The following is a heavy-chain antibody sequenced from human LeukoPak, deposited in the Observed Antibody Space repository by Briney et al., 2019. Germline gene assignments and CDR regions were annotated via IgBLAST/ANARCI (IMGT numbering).Heavy chain of an antibody. J-gene: IGHJ5*02. D-gene: IGHD3-3*01. CDR2: INHSGST. CDR3: ARGYSFVTLFLEWLPPANWFDP. CDR1: GGSFSGYY. V-gene: IGHV4-34*01. Sequence: KPSETLSLTCAVYGGSFSGYYWSWLRQPPGKGLEWIGEINHSGSTNYNPSLKSRVSISVDTSKNQFSLKLSSVTAADTAVYYCARGYSFVTLFLEWLPPANWFDPWGQGTLVTVSS.